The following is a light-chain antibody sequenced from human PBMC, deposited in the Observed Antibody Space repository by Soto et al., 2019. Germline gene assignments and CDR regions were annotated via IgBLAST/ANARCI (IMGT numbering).Light chain of an antibody. J-gene: IGLJ2*01. Sequence: ALTQPASVSGSPGQSITISCTATSSDVGTYKFVSWYQQHPGKAPKLLIFEGSKRPSGVSNRFSGSTSGSAAFLTISGLQAEDEADYYCCSYAGSTSFVVFGGGTKLTVL. CDR1: SSDVGTYKF. CDR2: EGS. CDR3: CSYAGSTSFVV. V-gene: IGLV2-23*01.